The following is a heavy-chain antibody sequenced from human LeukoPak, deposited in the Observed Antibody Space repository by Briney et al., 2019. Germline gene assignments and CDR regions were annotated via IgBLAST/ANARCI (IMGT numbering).Heavy chain of an antibody. CDR3: AREGSIRPYFDY. J-gene: IGHJ4*02. CDR2: IWYDGSNK. CDR1: GFTFSSYG. V-gene: IGHV3-33*01. Sequence: GGSLRLSCAASGFTFSSYGMHWVRQAPGKGLEWVAVIWYDGSNKYYADSVKGRFTISRDNSKNTLYLQMNSLRAEDTAVYYCAREGSIRPYFDYWGQGTLVTVSS.